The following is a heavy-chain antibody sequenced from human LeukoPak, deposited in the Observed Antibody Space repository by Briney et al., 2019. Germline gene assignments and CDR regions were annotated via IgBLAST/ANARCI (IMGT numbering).Heavy chain of an antibody. J-gene: IGHJ4*02. CDR1: GYTFTGYY. D-gene: IGHD3-9*01. Sequence: ASVKVSCKASGYTFTGYYMHWVRQAPGQGLEWMGIINPSGGSTSYAQKFQGRVTMTRDMSTSTVYMELSSLRSEDTAVYYCARGPSVLRYFDWLPIDFDYWGQGTLVTVSS. CDR3: ARGPSVLRYFDWLPIDFDY. V-gene: IGHV1-46*01. CDR2: INPSGGST.